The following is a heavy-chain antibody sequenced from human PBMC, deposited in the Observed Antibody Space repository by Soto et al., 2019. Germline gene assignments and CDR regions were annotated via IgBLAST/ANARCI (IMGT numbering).Heavy chain of an antibody. CDR3: ARVPGVVVSADDAFDI. J-gene: IGHJ3*02. Sequence: QVQLQESGPGLVKPSGTLSLTCAVSGGSVSSSNWWSWVRQSPGKGLEWMGEIYHSGSAHYNPSLKSRATISLDKSKNQCSLRLTSETAADTAVYYCARVPGVVVSADDAFDIWGPGTRVIVSS. V-gene: IGHV4-4*02. CDR1: GGSVSSSNW. CDR2: IYHSGSA. D-gene: IGHD2-21*02.